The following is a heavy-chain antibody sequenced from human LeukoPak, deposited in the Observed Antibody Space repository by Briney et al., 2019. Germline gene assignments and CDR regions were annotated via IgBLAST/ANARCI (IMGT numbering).Heavy chain of an antibody. Sequence: GASVTVSCKASGYTFTGYYMHWVRQAPGQGLEWMGWINPNSGGTNYAQKFQGRVTMTRDTSISTAYMELSRLRSDDTAVYYCARGLHYYYYYMDVWGKGTTVTVSS. V-gene: IGHV1-2*02. CDR3: ARGLHYYYYYMDV. J-gene: IGHJ6*03. CDR2: INPNSGGT. CDR1: GYTFTGYY.